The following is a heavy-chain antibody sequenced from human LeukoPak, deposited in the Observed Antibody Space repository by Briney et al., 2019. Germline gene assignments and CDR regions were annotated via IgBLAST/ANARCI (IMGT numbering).Heavy chain of an antibody. CDR3: ARSEGRTTTVTYYFDY. V-gene: IGHV3-48*03. J-gene: IGHJ4*02. CDR2: ISSSGSTI. CDR1: GFTFSSYE. Sequence: GGSLRLSCAASGFTFSSYEMNWVRQAPGKGLEWVSYISSSGSTIYYADSVKGRFTISRDNAKNSLYLQMNSLRAEDTALYYCARSEGRTTTVTYYFDYWGQGTLVTVSS. D-gene: IGHD4-11*01.